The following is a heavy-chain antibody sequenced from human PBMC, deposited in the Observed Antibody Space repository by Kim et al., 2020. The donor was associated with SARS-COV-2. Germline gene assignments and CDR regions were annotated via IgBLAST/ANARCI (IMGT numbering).Heavy chain of an antibody. CDR3: ARHGGLTMVRGILSAFDY. V-gene: IGHV4-59*08. Sequence: KSRVTISVDTSKNQFSLKLTSVTAADTAVYYCARHGGLTMVRGILSAFDYWGQGTLVTVPS. D-gene: IGHD3-10*01. J-gene: IGHJ4*02.